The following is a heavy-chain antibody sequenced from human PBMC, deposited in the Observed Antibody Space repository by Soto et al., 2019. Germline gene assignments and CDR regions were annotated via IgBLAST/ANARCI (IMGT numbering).Heavy chain of an antibody. Sequence: QVQLVQSGAEVKKPGSSVKVSCKASGGTFSSYTISWVRQAPGQGLEWMGRIIPILGIANYAQKFQGRVTITADKSTSTAYMELSSLRSEDTAVYYCAREELIYDSSGRHYYGMDVWGQGTTVTVSS. CDR1: GGTFSSYT. D-gene: IGHD3-22*01. CDR2: IIPILGIA. J-gene: IGHJ6*02. V-gene: IGHV1-69*08. CDR3: AREELIYDSSGRHYYGMDV.